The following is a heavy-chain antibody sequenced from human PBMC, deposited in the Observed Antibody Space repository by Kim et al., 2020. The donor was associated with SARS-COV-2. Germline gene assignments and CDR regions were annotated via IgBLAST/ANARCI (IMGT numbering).Heavy chain of an antibody. CDR2: ISGSGGST. J-gene: IGHJ3*02. D-gene: IGHD4-17*01. V-gene: IGHV3-23*01. CDR3: AKDHSPGDYGDYGWGAFDI. Sequence: GGSLRLSCAASGFTFSSYAMSWVRQAPGKGLEWVSAISGSGGSTYYADSVKGRFTISRDNSKNTLYLQMNSLRAEDTAVYYCAKDHSPGDYGDYGWGAFDIWGQGTMVTVSS. CDR1: GFTFSSYA.